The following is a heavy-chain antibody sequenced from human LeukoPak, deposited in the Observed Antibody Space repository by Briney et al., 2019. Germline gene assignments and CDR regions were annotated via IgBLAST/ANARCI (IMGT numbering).Heavy chain of an antibody. J-gene: IGHJ4*02. CDR1: GCTFTTYW. V-gene: IGHV3-74*01. D-gene: IGHD1-1*01. CDR3: AKIQLERRFVLYFDY. CDR2: IKYDGSTS. Sequence: GGSLRLSCEASGCTFTTYWIHWVRQGPGKGLVWVSRIKYDGSTSNYADSVKGRFIISRDNSRNTSYLQMNSLRAEDTAVYYCAKIQLERRFVLYFDYWGQGSLVTVSS.